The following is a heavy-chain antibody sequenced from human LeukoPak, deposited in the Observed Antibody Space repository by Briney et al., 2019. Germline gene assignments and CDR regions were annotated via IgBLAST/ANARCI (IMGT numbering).Heavy chain of an antibody. Sequence: PSETLSLTYTVSGGSISSSSYYWGWIRQPPGKGLEWIGSIYYSGSTYYNPSLKSRITISVDTSKNHFSLKLSSVTAADTAVYYCARHPGDCSSTSCYTGWFDPWGQGTLVTVSS. V-gene: IGHV4-39*01. J-gene: IGHJ5*02. CDR3: ARHPGDCSSTSCYTGWFDP. D-gene: IGHD2-2*02. CDR1: GGSISSSSYY. CDR2: IYYSGST.